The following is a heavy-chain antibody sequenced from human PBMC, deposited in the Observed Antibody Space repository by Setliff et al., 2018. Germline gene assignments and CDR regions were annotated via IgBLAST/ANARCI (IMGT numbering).Heavy chain of an antibody. D-gene: IGHD3-16*02. CDR3: ARVKAPALYYYMDV. V-gene: IGHV1-2*05. Sequence: GASVKVSCKASGYTFTGYYMHWVRQAPGQGLEWMGRINPNSGGTNYAQKFQGRVTMTRDTSISTAYMELSRLRSDDTDVHYCARVKAPALYYYMDVWGKGTTVTVSS. CDR2: INPNSGGT. CDR1: GYTFTGYY. J-gene: IGHJ6*03.